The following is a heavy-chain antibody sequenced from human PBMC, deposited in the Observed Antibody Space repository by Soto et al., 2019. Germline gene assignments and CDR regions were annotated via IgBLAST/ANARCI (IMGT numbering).Heavy chain of an antibody. Sequence: GGSLRLSCAASGFTFSSYSMNWVRQAPGKGLEWVSSISSSSSYIYYADSVKGRFTISRDNAKNSLYLQMNSLRAEDTAVYYCARGRPRGSGSYPYYYMDVWGKGTTVTVSS. CDR1: GFTFSSYS. CDR3: ARGRPRGSGSYPYYYMDV. J-gene: IGHJ6*03. CDR2: ISSSSSYI. V-gene: IGHV3-21*01. D-gene: IGHD3-10*01.